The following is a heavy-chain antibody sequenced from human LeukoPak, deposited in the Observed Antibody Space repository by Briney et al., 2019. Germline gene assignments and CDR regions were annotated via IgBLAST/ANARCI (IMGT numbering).Heavy chain of an antibody. CDR2: INHSGST. CDR1: GGSFSGYY. D-gene: IGHD5-24*01. Sequence: SETLSLTCAVYGGSFSGYYWSWIRQPPGKGLEWIGEINHSGSTNYNPSLKSRVTISVDTSKNQFSLKLSSVTAADTAVYYCARVCRDGYNYRYYYYYMDVWAKGPRSPSP. J-gene: IGHJ6*03. V-gene: IGHV4-34*01. CDR3: ARVCRDGYNYRYYYYYMDV.